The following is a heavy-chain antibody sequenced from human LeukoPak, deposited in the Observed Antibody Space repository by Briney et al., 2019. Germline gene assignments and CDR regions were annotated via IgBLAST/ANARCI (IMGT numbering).Heavy chain of an antibody. CDR2: YYTTGAT. V-gene: IGHV4-61*02. D-gene: IGHD1-26*01. CDR3: ARETTLGPTSRMDV. Sequence: PSQTLSLTCSVSGGSVSSGRYYWTWIRQPAGKGLEWIGRYYTTGATNYNPSLESRVTISIDTSKNQFSLKLSSVTAADTAVYYCARETTLGPTSRMDVWGKGTTVTVSS. CDR1: GGSVSSGRYY. J-gene: IGHJ6*04.